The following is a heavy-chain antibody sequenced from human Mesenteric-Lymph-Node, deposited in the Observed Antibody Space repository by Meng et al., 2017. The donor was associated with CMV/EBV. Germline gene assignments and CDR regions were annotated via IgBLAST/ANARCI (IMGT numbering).Heavy chain of an antibody. J-gene: IGHJ6*02. Sequence: GGSLRLSCKGSGYSFTSYWIGWVRQMPGKGLELMGIIYPGDSDTTYSPSFQGQVTISADKSISAAYLQWSSLKASDTAMYYCARRGNGMDVWGQGTTVTVSS. V-gene: IGHV5-51*01. CDR2: IYPGDSDT. CDR1: GYSFTSYW. CDR3: ARRGNGMDV.